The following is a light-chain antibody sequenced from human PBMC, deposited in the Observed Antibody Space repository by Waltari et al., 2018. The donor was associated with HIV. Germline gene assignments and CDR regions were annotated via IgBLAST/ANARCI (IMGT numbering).Light chain of an antibody. CDR1: RSNIGSNT. CDR3: AAWDDSLNGWV. V-gene: IGLV1-44*01. CDR2: SNS. J-gene: IGLJ3*02. Sequence: QSVLTQPPSASGTPGQRVTISCSGSRSNIGSNTVSWYQQLPGTAPKLFIYSNSQRPSGGPDRFSGSKSGTSASLAISGLQSEDEADYYCAAWDDSLNGWVFGGGTKLTVV.